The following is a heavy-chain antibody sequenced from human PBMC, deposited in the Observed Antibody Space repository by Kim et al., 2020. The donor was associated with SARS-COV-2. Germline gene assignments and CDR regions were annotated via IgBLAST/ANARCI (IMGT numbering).Heavy chain of an antibody. D-gene: IGHD5-18*01. Sequence: ASVKVSCRASGYTFTSYDINWVRQATGQGLEWVGWMNPNSGDTGYAQKFQGRVTMTRNPSISTASMELSSLGSEDTAVYYCARGPQYTYGKDYDNSYMDVGGKGTTVTVSS. CDR2: MNPNSGDT. CDR1: GYTFTSYD. CDR3: ARGPQYTYGKDYDNSYMDV. V-gene: IGHV1-8*01. J-gene: IGHJ6*03.